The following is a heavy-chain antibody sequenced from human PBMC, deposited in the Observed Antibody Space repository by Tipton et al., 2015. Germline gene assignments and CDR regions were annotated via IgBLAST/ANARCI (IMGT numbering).Heavy chain of an antibody. CDR1: GFTVSSNY. J-gene: IGHJ4*02. Sequence: SLRLSCAASGFTVSSNYMSWVRQAPGKGLEWVSVVYSGGRTYYADSVKGRFTISRDNSKNTVDLQMDSLRVEDTALYYCAKEPVSGGLLWKADLGLGTLVSVPS. V-gene: IGHV3-53*01. CDR2: VYSGGRT. D-gene: IGHD2-8*02. CDR3: AKEPVSGGLLWKAD.